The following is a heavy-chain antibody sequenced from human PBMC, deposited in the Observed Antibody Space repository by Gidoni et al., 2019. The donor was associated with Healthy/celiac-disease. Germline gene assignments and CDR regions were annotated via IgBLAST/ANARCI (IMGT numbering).Heavy chain of an antibody. CDR1: GGTFSSYA. CDR3: ARTFSMVRGVILNYYYGMDV. Sequence: VKKPGSSVKVSCKASGGTFSSYAISWVRQAPGQGLEWMGGIIPIFGTANYAQKFQGRVTITEDESTSTAYMELSSLRSEDTAVYYCARTFSMVRGVILNYYYGMDVWGQGTTVTVSS. D-gene: IGHD3-10*01. J-gene: IGHJ6*02. CDR2: IIPIFGTA. V-gene: IGHV1-69*01.